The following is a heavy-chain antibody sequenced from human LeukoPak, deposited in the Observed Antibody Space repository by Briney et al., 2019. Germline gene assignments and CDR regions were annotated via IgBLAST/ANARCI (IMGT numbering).Heavy chain of an antibody. D-gene: IGHD6-6*01. J-gene: IGHJ3*01. CDR1: GFTFTSYW. Sequence: GGSLRLSCAASGFTFTSYWMSWVRQAPRKGLEWVAYIMQDGSEKYYVDSVKGRFTISRDNANISLYQQINSLRAEDTAVYYCSSASNAFDLWGQGTMVTVSS. CDR3: SSASNAFDL. CDR2: IMQDGSEK. V-gene: IGHV3-7*05.